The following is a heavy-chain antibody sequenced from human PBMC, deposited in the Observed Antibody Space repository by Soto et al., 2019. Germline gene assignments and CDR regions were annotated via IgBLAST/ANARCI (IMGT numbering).Heavy chain of an antibody. CDR1: GGSISSYY. V-gene: IGHV4-59*01. CDR3: ARRWGTSFDF. CDR2: IYYSGST. D-gene: IGHD7-27*01. Sequence: QVQLQESGPGLVKPSETLSLTCTVSGGSISSYYWSWIRQPPGKGLEWIGYIYYSGSTNYNPSLKRRVTISVDTSKNQFSLEVSSVTAADTAVYYCARRWGTSFDFWGQGTLVTVSS. J-gene: IGHJ4*02.